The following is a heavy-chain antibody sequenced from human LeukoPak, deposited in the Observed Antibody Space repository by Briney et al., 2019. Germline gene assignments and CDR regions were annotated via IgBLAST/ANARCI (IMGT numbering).Heavy chain of an antibody. J-gene: IGHJ4*02. Sequence: GGSLRLSCAASGFTFSSYAMHWVRQAPGKGLEWVAVISYDGSNKYYADSVKGRFTISRDNSKNTLYLQMNSLRAEDTAVYYCAREEGSSWSFDYWGQGTLVTVSS. CDR1: GFTFSSYA. V-gene: IGHV3-30-3*01. D-gene: IGHD6-13*01. CDR3: AREEGSSWSFDY. CDR2: ISYDGSNK.